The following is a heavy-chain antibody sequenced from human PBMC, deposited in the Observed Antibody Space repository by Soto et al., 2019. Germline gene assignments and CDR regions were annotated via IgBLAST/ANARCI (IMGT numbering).Heavy chain of an antibody. CDR1: GYTFTSYA. Sequence: ASVKVSCKASGYTFTSYAMHWVRQAPGQRLEWMGWINAGNGNTKYSQKFQGRVTITRDTSASTAYMELSSLRSEDTAVYYCARVTAAVTSEYYFDYWGQGTLVTVSS. CDR3: ARVTAAVTSEYYFDY. J-gene: IGHJ4*02. CDR2: INAGNGNT. D-gene: IGHD4-17*01. V-gene: IGHV1-3*01.